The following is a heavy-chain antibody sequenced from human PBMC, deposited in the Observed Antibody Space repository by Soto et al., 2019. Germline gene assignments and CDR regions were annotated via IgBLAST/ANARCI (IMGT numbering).Heavy chain of an antibody. CDR1: GFTFNSYS. CDR2: ISSGSATI. Sequence: DVQLVESGGGLVQPGGSLRLSCAASGFTFNSYSMTWVRQAPGKGLEWLSYISSGSATIYYADSLKGRFTISRDNAKNSLYLQMHHLRDEDTAVYYCARDSASYRSSSGSYWYFDLWGRGTLVTVSS. J-gene: IGHJ2*01. V-gene: IGHV3-48*02. CDR3: ARDSASYRSSSGSYWYFDL. D-gene: IGHD6-6*01.